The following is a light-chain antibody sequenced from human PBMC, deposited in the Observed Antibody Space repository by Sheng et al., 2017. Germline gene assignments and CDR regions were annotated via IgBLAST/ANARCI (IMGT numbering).Light chain of an antibody. Sequence: EIVLTQSPATLSLSPGERATLSCRASQSFSNFLAWYQQKPGQAPRLLIYDATTRATGIPARFSGTASGTDFTLTISRLQPEDFAVYYCQQRSNWPPLIFGRRDRG. J-gene: IGKJ4*01. V-gene: IGKV3-11*01. CDR3: QQRSNWPPLI. CDR1: QSFSNF. CDR2: DAT.